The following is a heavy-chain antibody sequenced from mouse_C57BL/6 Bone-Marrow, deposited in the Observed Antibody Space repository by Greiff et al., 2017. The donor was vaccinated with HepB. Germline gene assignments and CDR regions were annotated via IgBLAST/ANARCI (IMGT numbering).Heavy chain of an antibody. CDR3: ARAPMVTTGFDY. CDR2: ISYDGSN. D-gene: IGHD2-2*01. CDR1: GYSITSGYY. J-gene: IGHJ2*01. V-gene: IGHV3-6*01. Sequence: EVKLEESGPGLVKPSQSLSLTCSVTGYSITSGYYWNWIRQFPGNKLEWMGYISYDGSNNYNPSLKNRISITRDTSKNQFFLKLNSVTTEDTATYYCARAPMVTTGFDYWGQGTTLTVSS.